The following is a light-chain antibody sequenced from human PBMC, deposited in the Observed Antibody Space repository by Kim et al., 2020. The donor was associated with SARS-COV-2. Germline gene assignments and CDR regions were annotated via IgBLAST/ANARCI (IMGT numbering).Light chain of an antibody. CDR1: NIGSKS. J-gene: IGLJ2*01. CDR3: QVWDSSSAV. V-gene: IGLV3-21*04. Sequence: SVAPGKTARITCGGNNIGSKSVHWYQQKPGQAPVLVIYYDSDRPSGIPERFSGSNSGNTATLTISRVEAGDEADYYCQVWDSSSAVFGGGTKLTVL. CDR2: YDS.